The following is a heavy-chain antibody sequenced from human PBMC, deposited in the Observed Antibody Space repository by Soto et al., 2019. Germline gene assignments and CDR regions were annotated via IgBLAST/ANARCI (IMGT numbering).Heavy chain of an antibody. CDR3: ARDRGVAPPVAGNTHYYYYMDV. J-gene: IGHJ6*03. CDR1: GYSFTNYG. CDR2: ISAFNGNT. V-gene: IGHV1-18*01. D-gene: IGHD6-19*01. Sequence: QDQLLQSGAEVKKPGASVTVSCKASGYSFTNYGITWVRQAPGQGLEWMGWISAFNGNTHYAQKLQGRVTMTTDASTSTAYMQLRSLRSDDTPVYYCARDRGVAPPVAGNTHYYYYMDVWGKGTTVTVSS.